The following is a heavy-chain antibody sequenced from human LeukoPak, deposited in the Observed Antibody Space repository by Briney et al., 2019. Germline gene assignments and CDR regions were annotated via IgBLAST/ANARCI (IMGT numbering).Heavy chain of an antibody. V-gene: IGHV1-69*13. D-gene: IGHD2-15*01. Sequence: SVTVSCKASGGTFSSYAISWVRQAPGQGLEWMGGIIPIFGTANYAQKFQGRVTITADESTSTAYMELSSLRSEETAVYYLAKGSRGPDNWFDPLGQGTLVTVSS. J-gene: IGHJ5*01. CDR1: GGTFSSYA. CDR2: IIPIFGTA. CDR3: AKGSRGPDNWFDP.